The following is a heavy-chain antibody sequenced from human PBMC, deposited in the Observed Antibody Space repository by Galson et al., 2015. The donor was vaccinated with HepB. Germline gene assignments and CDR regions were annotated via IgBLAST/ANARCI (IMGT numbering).Heavy chain of an antibody. J-gene: IGHJ4*02. CDR1: GFTFSSNP. V-gene: IGHV3-23*01. CDR3: AKDGVGGTWDY. Sequence: SLRLSCAASGFTFSSNPMSWVRQAPGKGLEWVSAISGSGGRTYYADSMKGRFTISRDNSKNTLYLQMDSLRAEDTATYYCAKDGVGGTWDYWGQGTLVTVSA. CDR2: ISGSGGRT. D-gene: IGHD1-7*01.